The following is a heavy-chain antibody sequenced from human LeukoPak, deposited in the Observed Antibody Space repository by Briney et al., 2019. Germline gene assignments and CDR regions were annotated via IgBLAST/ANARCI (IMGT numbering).Heavy chain of an antibody. CDR2: ISYDGSNK. V-gene: IGHV3-30-3*01. Sequence: PGGSLRLSCAASGFTFSSYAMHWVRQAPGKGLEWVAVISYDGSNKYYADSVKGRFTISRDNSKNTLYLQMNSLRAEDTAVYYCASSMVRGFYYYYGMDVWGQGTTVTVSS. CDR1: GFTFSSYA. CDR3: ASSMVRGFYYYYGMDV. J-gene: IGHJ6*02. D-gene: IGHD3-10*01.